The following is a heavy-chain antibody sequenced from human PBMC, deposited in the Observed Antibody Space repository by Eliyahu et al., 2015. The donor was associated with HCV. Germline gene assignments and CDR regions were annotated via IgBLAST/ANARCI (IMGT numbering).Heavy chain of an antibody. Sequence: QVQLVESGGGVVHPGRSLRLSCXASGFTFSTYGMHWVRQAPGEGLEWLAVISHDENNKFYVDSVRGRFTISRDNSKNTLYLQMNSLRTDDTAVYYCAKDPKYYYYGMDVWGQGTTVTVSS. J-gene: IGHJ6*02. CDR1: GFTFSTYG. V-gene: IGHV3-30*18. CDR2: ISHDENNK. CDR3: AKDPKYYYYGMDV.